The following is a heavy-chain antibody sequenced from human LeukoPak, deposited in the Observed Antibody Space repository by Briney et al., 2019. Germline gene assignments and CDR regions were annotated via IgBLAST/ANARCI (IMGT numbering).Heavy chain of an antibody. V-gene: IGHV4-59*01. CDR1: GGSISIYY. CDR3: VRDRELNY. CDR2: IYNSGST. Sequence: AETLSLTCTVSGGSISIYYWSWIRQPPGKGLEWIGYIYNSGSTDYNPSLKSRVTISADTSKNQFSLRLSSVTAADTAVYYCVRDRELNYWGQGTLVTVSS. J-gene: IGHJ4*02. D-gene: IGHD1-26*01.